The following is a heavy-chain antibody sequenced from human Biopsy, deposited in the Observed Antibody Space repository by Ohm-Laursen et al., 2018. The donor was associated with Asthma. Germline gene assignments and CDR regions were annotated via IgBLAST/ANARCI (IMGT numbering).Heavy chain of an antibody. CDR1: GFVFSQCG. CDR3: ARQSGQDYGDSSGFDI. V-gene: IGHV3-30*03. D-gene: IGHD3-22*01. Sequence: SLRLSCTASGFVFSQCGMHWVRQGPGKGLEWVALVSSDGHNKYYEDSVKGRFTISRDNSRNRLYLQINRLTVEDSAVYFCARQSGQDYGDSSGFDIWAKGQRSPSLQ. J-gene: IGHJ3*02. CDR2: VSSDGHNK.